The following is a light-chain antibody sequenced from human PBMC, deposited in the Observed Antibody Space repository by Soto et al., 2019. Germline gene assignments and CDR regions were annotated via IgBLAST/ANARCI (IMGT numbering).Light chain of an antibody. CDR1: QNVRAY. J-gene: IGKJ1*01. CDR2: ETS. V-gene: IGKV1-39*01. Sequence: QMTQSPSSLSASVGERVTITCRASQNVRAYVTWYQQKPGKAPNLLIYETSDLQSGVPSRFIGRGSGTYFSLTITNLQPEDFATYYCQQSFYAPPTFGQGTKVEV. CDR3: QQSFYAPPT.